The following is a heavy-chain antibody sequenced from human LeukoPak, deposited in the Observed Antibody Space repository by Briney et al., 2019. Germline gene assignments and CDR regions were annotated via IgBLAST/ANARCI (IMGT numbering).Heavy chain of an antibody. Sequence: GGSLRLPCSASGFTFSSYAMHWVRQAPGKGLEYVSAISSNGGRTYYADSVKGRFTISRDNSKNTLYLQMSSLRAEDTAVYYCVKDHCSSTSCYAPAQFDPWGQGTLVTVSS. CDR2: ISSNGGRT. CDR3: VKDHCSSTSCYAPAQFDP. V-gene: IGHV3-64D*09. J-gene: IGHJ5*02. D-gene: IGHD2-2*01. CDR1: GFTFSSYA.